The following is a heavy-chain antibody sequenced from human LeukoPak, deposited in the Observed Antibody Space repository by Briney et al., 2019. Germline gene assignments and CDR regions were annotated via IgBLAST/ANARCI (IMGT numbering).Heavy chain of an antibody. J-gene: IGHJ5*02. D-gene: IGHD5-18*01. Sequence: ASVKVSCKASGGTFSSYAISWVRQAPGQGLEWMGGIIPIFGTANYAQKFQGRVTMTEDTSTDTAYMELSSLRSEDTAVYYCATVLAGYSYGLSPWGQGTLVTVSS. CDR3: ATVLAGYSYGLSP. V-gene: IGHV1-69*06. CDR2: IIPIFGTA. CDR1: GGTFSSYA.